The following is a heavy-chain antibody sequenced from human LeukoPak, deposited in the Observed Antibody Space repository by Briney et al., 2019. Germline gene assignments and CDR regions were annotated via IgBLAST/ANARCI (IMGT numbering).Heavy chain of an antibody. J-gene: IGHJ4*02. CDR2: IYSSGST. D-gene: IGHD1-26*01. CDR1: SASISGSGYY. Sequence: SETLSLTCTVSSASISGSGYYWGWIRQPPGKGLEWIGSIYSSGSTYYNASLQSRVTISIETSKNQISLRLNSVTAADTAMYYCAKSGGFGLIDYWGQGTLVTVSS. CDR3: AKSGGFGLIDY. V-gene: IGHV4-39*01.